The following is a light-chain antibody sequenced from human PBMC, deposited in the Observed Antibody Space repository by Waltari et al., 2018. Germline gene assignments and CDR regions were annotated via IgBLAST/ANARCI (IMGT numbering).Light chain of an antibody. Sequence: QSALTQPASVSGSPGQSITISCTGTSSDIGSYKYVSWYQQHPDRAPRLMIYDVSYRPSGISNRFSGSKSGYTASLTISGLQADDEAEYYCSSYTSSSTYVFGTGTKVTVL. CDR1: SSDIGSYKY. V-gene: IGLV2-14*03. J-gene: IGLJ1*01. CDR3: SSYTSSSTYV. CDR2: DVS.